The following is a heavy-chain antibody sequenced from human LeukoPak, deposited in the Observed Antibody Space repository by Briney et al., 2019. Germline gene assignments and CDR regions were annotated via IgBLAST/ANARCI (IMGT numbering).Heavy chain of an antibody. CDR2: INHSGST. D-gene: IGHD6-19*01. V-gene: IGHV4-34*01. CDR1: GGSFSGYY. J-gene: IGHJ4*02. CDR3: ARVGHSSLDY. Sequence: SETLSLTCAVYGGSFSGYYWGWIRQPPGKGLEWIGEINHSGSTNYNPSLKSRVTISVDTSKNQFSLKLSSVTAADTAVYYCARVGHSSLDYWGQGTLVTVSS.